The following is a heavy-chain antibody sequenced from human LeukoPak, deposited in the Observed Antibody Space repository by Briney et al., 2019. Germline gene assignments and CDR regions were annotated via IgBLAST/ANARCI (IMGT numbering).Heavy chain of an antibody. D-gene: IGHD6-19*01. J-gene: IGHJ6*02. CDR3: ARDHVAVAGTHYYGMDV. CDR2: IYYSGST. CDR1: GGSISSYY. Sequence: SDTLSLTCTVSGGSISSYYWSWIRQPPGKGREWIGYIYYSGSTNYNPSLKSRVTISVDTSKNQFSLKLSSVTAADTAVYYCARDHVAVAGTHYYGMDVWGQGTAVTVSS. V-gene: IGHV4-59*01.